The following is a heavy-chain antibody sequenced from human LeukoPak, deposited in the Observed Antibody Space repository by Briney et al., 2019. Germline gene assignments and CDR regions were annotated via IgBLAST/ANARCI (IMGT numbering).Heavy chain of an antibody. D-gene: IGHD6-13*01. V-gene: IGHV3-33*06. CDR1: GFTFSTYG. CDR3: AKGQQLIRGGYFDY. J-gene: IGHJ4*02. CDR2: IWPDGSYK. Sequence: GGSLRLSCATSGFTFSTYGIHWVRQAPGKGLEWVAAIWPDGSYKYYADSVKGRFTISRDNSKKTLYLQMNSLRAEDTAVYFCAKGQQLIRGGYFDYWGQGTLVTVSS.